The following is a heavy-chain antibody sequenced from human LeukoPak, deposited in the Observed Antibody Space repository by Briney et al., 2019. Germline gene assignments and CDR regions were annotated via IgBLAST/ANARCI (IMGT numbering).Heavy chain of an antibody. Sequence: SETLSLTCTVSGYSISSGYYWGWIRQPPGKGLEWIGSIYHNGNTYYNTSLKSRVTISVDTSKNQFSLKLSSVTAADTAVYYCATASLSYPYYRWGQGTLVTVSS. J-gene: IGHJ5*02. CDR1: GYSISSGYY. D-gene: IGHD2-2*02. CDR2: IYHNGNT. CDR3: ATASLSYPYYR. V-gene: IGHV4-38-2*02.